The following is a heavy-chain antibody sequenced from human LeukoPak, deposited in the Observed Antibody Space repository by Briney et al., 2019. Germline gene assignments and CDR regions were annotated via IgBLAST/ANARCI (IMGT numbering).Heavy chain of an antibody. V-gene: IGHV3-74*01. CDR2: INPDGTTT. CDR3: VRGIRDYYGLDY. Sequence: GGSLRLSCAASGFTFSSYAMSWVRQAPGKGLVWVSHINPDGTTTNYADSVKGRFTISRDNAKNTLYLQMNSLRAEDTAVYYCVRGIRDYYGLDYWGQGTLVTVSS. J-gene: IGHJ4*02. CDR1: GFTFSSYA. D-gene: IGHD3-22*01.